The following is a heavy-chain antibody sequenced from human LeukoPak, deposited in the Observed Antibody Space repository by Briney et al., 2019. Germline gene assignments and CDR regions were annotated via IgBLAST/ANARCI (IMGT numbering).Heavy chain of an antibody. CDR3: AKEMGFKIREVMLGFFDY. CDR2: ISTSGGIT. CDR1: GFTFSNAW. J-gene: IGHJ4*02. Sequence: GGSLRLSCAASGFTFSNAWMSWVRQAPGKGLEWVSGISTSGGITDYADSVKGRFTISRDNSKRTLYLEMNSLRAEDTAVYYCAKEMGFKIREVMLGFFDYWGQGTLVTVSS. D-gene: IGHD3-10*01. V-gene: IGHV3-23*01.